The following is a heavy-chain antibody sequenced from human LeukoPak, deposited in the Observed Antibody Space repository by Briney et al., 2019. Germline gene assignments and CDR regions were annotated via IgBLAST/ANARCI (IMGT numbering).Heavy chain of an antibody. V-gene: IGHV3-11*04. Sequence: PGGSLRLSCAASGFRFDSFYMGWMRQVPGKGLDYIAFISASGAVPYYAESVKGRFTISRDNAKNSVSLQMNSLSADDTAVYYCARSLIVASEDYWGQGTLVTVSS. CDR3: ARSLIVASEDY. J-gene: IGHJ4*02. CDR2: ISASGAVP. D-gene: IGHD3-22*01. CDR1: GFRFDSFY.